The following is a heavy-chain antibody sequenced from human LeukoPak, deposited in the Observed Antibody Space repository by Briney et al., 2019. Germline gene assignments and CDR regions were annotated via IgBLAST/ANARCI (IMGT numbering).Heavy chain of an antibody. CDR3: SRESGPFSPFGF. D-gene: IGHD1-26*01. CDR1: GGSISGTNW. CDR2: ISLRGLT. Sequence: KTSGTLSLTCGASGGSISGTNWWSWVRQPPGQGLEWIGEISLRGLTNYNPSLRSRLTMSLDDSKNQVSLNLTSVTAADTAVYYCSRESGPFSPFGFWGQGTMVSVHS. J-gene: IGHJ4*02. V-gene: IGHV4-4*02.